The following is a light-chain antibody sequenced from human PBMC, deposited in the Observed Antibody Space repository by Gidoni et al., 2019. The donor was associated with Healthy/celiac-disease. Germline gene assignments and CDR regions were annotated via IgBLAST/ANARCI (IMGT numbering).Light chain of an antibody. J-gene: IGLJ2*01. Sequence: SYELPQPLSVSVALGQTARFTCGGNNSGSKNVHWSQPKPGQAPVLFTYSDSNRPTGIPERFSGSNSGNTATLTISRAQAGDEADYYCQVWDSYVVFGGGTKLT. CDR3: QVWDSYVV. CDR2: SDS. V-gene: IGLV3-9*01. CDR1: NSGSKN.